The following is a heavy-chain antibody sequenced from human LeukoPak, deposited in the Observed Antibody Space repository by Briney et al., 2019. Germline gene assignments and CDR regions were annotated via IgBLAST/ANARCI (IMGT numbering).Heavy chain of an antibody. V-gene: IGHV3-66*02. Sequence: PGGPLRLSCAASGFTVSSNYMSWVRQAPGKGLEWVSVIYSGGSTYYADSVKGRFTISRDNSKNTLYLQMNSLRAEDTAVYYCARGGIAVASRVFDYWGQGTLVTVSS. D-gene: IGHD6-19*01. CDR3: ARGGIAVASRVFDY. CDR1: GFTVSSNY. J-gene: IGHJ4*02. CDR2: IYSGGST.